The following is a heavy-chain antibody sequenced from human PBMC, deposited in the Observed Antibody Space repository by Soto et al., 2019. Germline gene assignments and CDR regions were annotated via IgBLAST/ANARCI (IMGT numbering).Heavy chain of an antibody. J-gene: IGHJ4*02. Sequence: SETLSHTCTVSGDSISSNNYYWRWIRQPRGKCLEWIGSISYTGHTYYNPSLKSRVTISVDASKNQFSLKLTSVTAADTAVYYCARRLFTSSWPTYFDYWGQGTLVTVS. CDR2: ISYTGHT. D-gene: IGHD6-13*01. CDR3: ARRLFTSSWPTYFDY. V-gene: IGHV4-39*01. CDR1: GDSISSNNYY.